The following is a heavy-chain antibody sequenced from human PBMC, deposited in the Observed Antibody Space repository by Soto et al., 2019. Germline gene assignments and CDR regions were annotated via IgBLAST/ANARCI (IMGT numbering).Heavy chain of an antibody. D-gene: IGHD4-17*01. J-gene: IGHJ3*02. CDR3: ARDSPYGGNSGAFDI. CDR2: IIPIFGTA. Sequence: PVKVSCKASGGTFSSYAISWVRQAPGQGLEWMGGIIPIFGTANYAQKFQGRVTITADESTSTAYMELSSLRSEDTAVYYCARDSPYGGNSGAFDIWGQGTMVTVSS. CDR1: GGTFSSYA. V-gene: IGHV1-69*13.